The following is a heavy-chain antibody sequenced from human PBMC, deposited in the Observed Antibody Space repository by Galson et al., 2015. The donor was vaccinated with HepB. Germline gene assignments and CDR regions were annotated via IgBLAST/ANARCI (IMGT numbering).Heavy chain of an antibody. V-gene: IGHV1-3*01. D-gene: IGHD6-13*01. Sequence: SVKVSCKASGYTFTSYAMHWVRQAPGQRLEWMGWINAGNGNTKYSQKFQGRVTITRDTSASTAYMELSSLRSEDTAVYYCARDSQAGYSSSWYVFNWFDPWGQGTLVTVSS. J-gene: IGHJ5*02. CDR2: INAGNGNT. CDR1: GYTFTSYA. CDR3: ARDSQAGYSSSWYVFNWFDP.